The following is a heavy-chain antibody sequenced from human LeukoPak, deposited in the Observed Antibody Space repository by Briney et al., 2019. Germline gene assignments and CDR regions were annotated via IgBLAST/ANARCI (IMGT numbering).Heavy chain of an antibody. J-gene: IGHJ4*02. V-gene: IGHV4-4*07. D-gene: IGHD5-24*01. CDR2: IHTSGST. Sequence: PSETLSLTCTVSGVSISSYYWRWVRQPAGKGLEWIGCIHTSGSTNYNPSLRSRITMSLATSKNQFSQKLISVPAAETAVYYCGGSRDGYIYYWGQGTLVTVSS. CDR1: GVSISSYY. CDR3: GGSRDGYIYY.